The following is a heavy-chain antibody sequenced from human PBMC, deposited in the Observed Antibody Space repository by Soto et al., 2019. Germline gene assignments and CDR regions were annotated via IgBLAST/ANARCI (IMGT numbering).Heavy chain of an antibody. CDR3: ARDFRVLTGYTAFDY. CDR1: GFTFSSYS. Sequence: GGSLRLSCAASGFTFSSYSMNWVRQAPGKGLEWVSSISSSSSYIYYADSVKGRFTISRDNAKNSLYLQMNSLRAEDTAVYYCARDFRVLTGYTAFDYWGQGTLVTVSS. D-gene: IGHD3-9*01. CDR2: ISSSSSYI. J-gene: IGHJ4*02. V-gene: IGHV3-21*01.